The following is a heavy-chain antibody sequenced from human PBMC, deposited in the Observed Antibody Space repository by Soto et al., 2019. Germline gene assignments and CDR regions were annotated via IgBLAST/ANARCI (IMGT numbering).Heavy chain of an antibody. V-gene: IGHV1-18*01. Sequence: ASVKVSCKASGYTFTSYGISWVRQAPGQGLEWMGWISTYNGNTNYAQKLQGRVTMTTDTSTSTAYMELRSLRSDDTAVYYCARLHTAMVNYWFDPWGQGTLVTVSS. CDR2: ISTYNGNT. J-gene: IGHJ5*02. CDR1: GYTFTSYG. D-gene: IGHD5-18*01. CDR3: ARLHTAMVNYWFDP.